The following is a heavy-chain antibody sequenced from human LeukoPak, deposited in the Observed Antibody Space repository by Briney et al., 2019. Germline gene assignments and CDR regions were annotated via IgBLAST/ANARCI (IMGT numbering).Heavy chain of an antibody. J-gene: IGHJ4*02. Sequence: GGSLRLSCAASGFTFSSYAMSWVRQAPGKRLEWVSAISGSGGSTYYADSVKGRFTISRDNSKNTLYLQMNSLRAEDTAVYYCAKVPYSNYVSSEYYFDYWGQGTLVTVSS. CDR2: ISGSGGST. V-gene: IGHV3-23*01. CDR3: AKVPYSNYVSSEYYFDY. D-gene: IGHD4-11*01. CDR1: GFTFSSYA.